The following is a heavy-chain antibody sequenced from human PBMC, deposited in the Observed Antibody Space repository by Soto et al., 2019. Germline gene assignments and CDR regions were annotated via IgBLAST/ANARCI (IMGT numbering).Heavy chain of an antibody. D-gene: IGHD1-7*01. V-gene: IGHV3-23*01. Sequence: LRLSCAASGFTFSSYAMSWVRQAPGKGLEWVSTINSGGSTYYADSVKGRFTISRDNSKNTLYLQMNSLRVEDTAVYYCAKDQGYNWNYRWFDPWGQGTLVTVSS. J-gene: IGHJ5*02. CDR2: INSGGST. CDR3: AKDQGYNWNYRWFDP. CDR1: GFTFSSYA.